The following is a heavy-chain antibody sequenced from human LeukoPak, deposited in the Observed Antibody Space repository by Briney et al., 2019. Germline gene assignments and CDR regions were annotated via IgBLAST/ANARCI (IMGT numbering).Heavy chain of an antibody. CDR2: ISGSGGST. CDR1: GFTFTSSA. Sequence: GGSLRLSCAASGFTFTSSAMSWVRQAPGKGLEWVSAISGSGGSTYYADSVKGRFIISRDNSKNTLYLQMNSLRAEDMAVYYCAKDGGQGADYWGQGTLVTVSS. D-gene: IGHD3-16*01. CDR3: AKDGGQGADY. V-gene: IGHV3-23*01. J-gene: IGHJ4*02.